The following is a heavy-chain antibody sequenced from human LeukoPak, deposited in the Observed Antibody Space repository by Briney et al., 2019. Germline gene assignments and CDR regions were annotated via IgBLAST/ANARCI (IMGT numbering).Heavy chain of an antibody. CDR2: INHSGST. Sequence: SETLSLTCAVYGGSFSGYYWSWIRQPPGKGLEWIGEINHSGSTNYNPSLKSRVTISVDTSKNQFSLKLSSVAAADTAVYYCARAGLGYYVDYWGQGTLVTVSS. V-gene: IGHV4-34*01. CDR3: ARAGLGYYVDY. D-gene: IGHD3-22*01. J-gene: IGHJ4*02. CDR1: GGSFSGYY.